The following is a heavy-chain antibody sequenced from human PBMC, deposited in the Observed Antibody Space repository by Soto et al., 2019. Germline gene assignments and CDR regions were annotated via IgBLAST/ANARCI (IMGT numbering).Heavy chain of an antibody. V-gene: IGHV3-15*07. Sequence: GGSLRLSCAASGFTFSNAWMNWVRQAPGKGLEWVGRIKSKTDGGTTDYAAPVKGRFTISRDDSKNTLYLQMNSLKTEDTAVYYCANSQARDGYDGRIFDYWGQGTQVTVSS. CDR3: ANSQARDGYDGRIFDY. D-gene: IGHD5-12*01. CDR2: IKSKTDGGTT. CDR1: GFTFSNAW. J-gene: IGHJ4*02.